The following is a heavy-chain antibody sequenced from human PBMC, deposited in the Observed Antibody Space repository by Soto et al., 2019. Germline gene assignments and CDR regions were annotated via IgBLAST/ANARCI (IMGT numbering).Heavy chain of an antibody. J-gene: IGHJ6*02. Sequence: AEPLSHNCTISGASISRKYWSWIRQPPGKGLEWIGYMYNTGSTVYNPSFKSRVTISVDTSKNQFSLKLNSVTAADTAVYYCARDLWGYCGTDCYPLDVWGQGTTVT. CDR3: ARDLWGYCGTDCYPLDV. CDR1: GASISRKY. V-gene: IGHV4-59*01. CDR2: MYNTGST. D-gene: IGHD2-21*02.